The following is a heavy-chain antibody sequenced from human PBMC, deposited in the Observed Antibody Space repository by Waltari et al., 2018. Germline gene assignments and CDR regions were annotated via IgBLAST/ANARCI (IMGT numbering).Heavy chain of an antibody. J-gene: IGHJ5*02. CDR2: IWYDGSNK. CDR1: GFTFSSYG. Sequence: QVQLVESGGGVVQPGRSLRLSCAASGFTFSSYGMHWFRQAPGKGLEWVAVIWYDGSNKYYADSVKGRFTISRDNSKNTLYLQMNSLRAEDTAVYYCARGVGSSWTNWFDPWGQGTLVTVSS. CDR3: ARGVGSSWTNWFDP. D-gene: IGHD6-13*01. V-gene: IGHV3-33*01.